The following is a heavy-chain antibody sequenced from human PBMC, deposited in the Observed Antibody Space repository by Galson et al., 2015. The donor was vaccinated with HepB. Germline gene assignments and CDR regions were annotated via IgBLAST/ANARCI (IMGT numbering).Heavy chain of an antibody. CDR3: ARDGGSSYDFWSGFFDY. CDR2: INPSGGST. Sequence: SVKVSCKASGYTFTSYYMHWVRQAPGQGLEWMGIINPSGGSTSYAQKFQGRVTMTRDTSTSTVYMELSSLRSEDTAVYYCARDGGSSYDFWSGFFDYWGQGTLVTVSS. D-gene: IGHD3-3*01. CDR1: GYTFTSYY. V-gene: IGHV1-46*01. J-gene: IGHJ4*02.